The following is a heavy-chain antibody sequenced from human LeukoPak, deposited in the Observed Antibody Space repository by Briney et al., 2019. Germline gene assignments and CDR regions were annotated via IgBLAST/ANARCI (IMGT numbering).Heavy chain of an antibody. J-gene: IGHJ4*02. CDR2: IYYSGST. CDR1: GGSVSSSGYY. D-gene: IGHD6-19*01. V-gene: IGHV4-39*02. CDR3: ARSIAVAGEHYFDY. Sequence: SETLSLTCTVPGGSVSSSGYYWGWIRQPPGKGLEWIGGIYYSGSTYYNSSLKSRVTVSIDTSKNHFSLRLSSVTAADTAVYYCARSIAVAGEHYFDYWGQGTLVTVSS.